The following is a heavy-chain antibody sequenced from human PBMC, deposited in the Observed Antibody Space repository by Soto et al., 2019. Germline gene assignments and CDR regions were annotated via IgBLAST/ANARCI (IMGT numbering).Heavy chain of an antibody. V-gene: IGHV3-23*01. D-gene: IGHD2-2*01. CDR2: TSSSGSST. Sequence: EVELLESGGDLVQPGGSLSLSCAASGFSFSSYAMSWVRQAPGKGLEWVAATSSSGSSTYYADSVNGRYTISRDNSKNTMYLKMNSLRAEDTAVYYCAKSAPRVYGIVVVVPAGIGTNWGQGTMVTVSS. CDR3: AKSAPRVYGIVVVVPAGIGTN. CDR1: GFSFSSYA. J-gene: IGHJ4*02.